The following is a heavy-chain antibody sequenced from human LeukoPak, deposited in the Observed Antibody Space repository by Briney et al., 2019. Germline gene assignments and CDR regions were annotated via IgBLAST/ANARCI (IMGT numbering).Heavy chain of an antibody. Sequence: SETLSLTCAVDGGSFSGYYWSWIRHPPGKGREWIGETNQRRSTNYNPSLKSRVTRSVDTSKNQCSLELCSVTAADTAVYYCARGGSGSDGSTPKTYYFDSWGQGTLGTVSS. CDR2: TNQRRST. J-gene: IGHJ4*02. CDR3: ARGGSGSDGSTPKTYYFDS. V-gene: IGHV4-34*01. D-gene: IGHD3-10*01. CDR1: GGSFSGYY.